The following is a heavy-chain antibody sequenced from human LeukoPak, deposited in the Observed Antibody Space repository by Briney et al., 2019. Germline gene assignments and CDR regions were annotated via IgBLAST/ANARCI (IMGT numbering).Heavy chain of an antibody. CDR1: GGSISSRPYC. CDR2: FYYSGST. D-gene: IGHD6-13*01. V-gene: IGHV4-39*01. Sequence: SETLSLTRTVSGGSISSRPYCWGWIRQPPGKGLEWLGNFYYSGSTYYKPSLKSRVTISVDTSKNQISLKLSSVTAADTAVYYCARLVVSSWYHEVLLGRDYWGQGTLVTVSS. J-gene: IGHJ4*02. CDR3: ARLVVSSWYHEVLLGRDY.